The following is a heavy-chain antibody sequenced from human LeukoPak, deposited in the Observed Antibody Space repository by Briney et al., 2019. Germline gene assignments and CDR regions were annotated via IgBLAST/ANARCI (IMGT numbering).Heavy chain of an antibody. D-gene: IGHD1-26*01. J-gene: IGHJ5*02. CDR2: INPNSGGT. CDR1: GYTFTGYY. CDR3: ARGGNRNWFDP. V-gene: IGHV1-2*02. Sequence: ASVKVSCKASGYTFTGYYMHWVRQAPGQGREWMGWINPNSGGTNYAQKFQGRVTMTRDTSISTAYMELRRLGSDDAAVYYCARGGNRNWFDPWGQGTLVTVSS.